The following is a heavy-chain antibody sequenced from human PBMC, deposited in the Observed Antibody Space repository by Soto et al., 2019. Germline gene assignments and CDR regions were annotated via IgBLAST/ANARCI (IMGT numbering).Heavy chain of an antibody. D-gene: IGHD6-13*01. J-gene: IGHJ5*02. V-gene: IGHV1-3*01. Sequence: SLQVSFTASRYTFTIYGIKWVRQAPGQRLEWMGWINAANGDTKYSPKFQGRVTITRDTSASTAYMELSSLRSEDTAVYYCVRRHVSATGIDWFDPWGQGTLVTVSS. CDR2: INAANGDT. CDR3: VRRHVSATGIDWFDP. CDR1: RYTFTIYG.